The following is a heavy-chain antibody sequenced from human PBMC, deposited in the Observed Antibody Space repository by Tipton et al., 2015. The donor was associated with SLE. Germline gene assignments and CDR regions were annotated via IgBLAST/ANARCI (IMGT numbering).Heavy chain of an antibody. CDR3: ARGEHCSGGSCYRYWYFDL. CDR1: GGSFSGYY. J-gene: IGHJ2*01. D-gene: IGHD2-15*01. Sequence: TLSLTCAVYGGSFSGYYWSWIRQPPGKGLEWIGEINHSGSTNYNPSLKSRVTISVDTSKNQFSLKLSSVTAADTAVYYCARGEHCSGGSCYRYWYFDLWGRGTLVTVSS. CDR2: INHSGST. V-gene: IGHV4-34*01.